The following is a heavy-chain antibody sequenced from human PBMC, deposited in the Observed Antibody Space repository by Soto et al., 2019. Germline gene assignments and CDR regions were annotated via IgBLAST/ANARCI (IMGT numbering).Heavy chain of an antibody. CDR1: GFTFTRYS. CDR3: ARESEDLTSNFDY. V-gene: IGHV3-21*06. Sequence: EVQLVESGGGLVKPGGSLRLSCAAYGFTFTRYSMNWLRQAPGKGLEWVSSISSTTNYIYYGDSMKGRFTISRDNAKNALYLEMDILRAEDTAVYYCARESEDLTSNFDYWGQGTLVTVSS. J-gene: IGHJ4*02. CDR2: ISSTTNYI.